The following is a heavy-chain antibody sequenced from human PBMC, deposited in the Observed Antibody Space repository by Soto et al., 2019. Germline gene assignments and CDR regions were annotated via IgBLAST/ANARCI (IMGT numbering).Heavy chain of an antibody. CDR3: ARAHYYDSSGYYPNFDY. D-gene: IGHD3-22*01. CDR2: MNPNSGNT. J-gene: IGHJ4*02. V-gene: IGHV1-8*01. CDR1: GYTFTSYD. Sequence: QVQLVQSGAEVKKPGASVKVSCKASGYTFTSYDINWVRQATGQGLEWMGWMNPNSGNTGYAQKFQGRVTMTRNTSIITAYMEISSLRSEDTAVYYCARAHYYDSSGYYPNFDYWGQGTLVTVSS.